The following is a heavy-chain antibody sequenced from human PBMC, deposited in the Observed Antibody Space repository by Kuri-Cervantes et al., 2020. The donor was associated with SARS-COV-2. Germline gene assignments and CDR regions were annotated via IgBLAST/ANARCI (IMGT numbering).Heavy chain of an antibody. D-gene: IGHD6-19*01. Sequence: GGSLRLSCAAPGFTFSSYAMHWVRQAPGKGLEWVAVISYDGSNKYYADSVKGRFTISRDNSKNTLYLQMNSLRAEDTAVYYCARDPCIAVAALCYFDYWGQGTLVTVSS. CDR3: ARDPCIAVAALCYFDY. V-gene: IGHV3-30*04. CDR2: ISYDGSNK. J-gene: IGHJ4*02. CDR1: GFTFSSYA.